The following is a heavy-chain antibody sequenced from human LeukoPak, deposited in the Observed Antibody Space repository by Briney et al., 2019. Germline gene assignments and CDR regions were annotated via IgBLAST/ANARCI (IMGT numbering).Heavy chain of an antibody. CDR3: ARVPNRRITIFGVVIKAPPGDY. CDR1: GFTFSSYW. Sequence: GGSLRLSCAASGFTFSSYWMSWVRRAPGKGLEWVANIKQDGSEKYYVDSVKGRFTISRDNAKNSLYLQMNSLRAEDTAVYYCARVPNRRITIFGVVIKAPPGDYWGQGTLVTVSS. J-gene: IGHJ4*02. CDR2: IKQDGSEK. V-gene: IGHV3-7*01. D-gene: IGHD3-3*01.